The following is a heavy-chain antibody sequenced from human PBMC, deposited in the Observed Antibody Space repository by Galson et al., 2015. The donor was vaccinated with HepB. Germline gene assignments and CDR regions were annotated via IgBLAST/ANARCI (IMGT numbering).Heavy chain of an antibody. Sequence: SVKVSCKASGYTFATYYIHWVRQAPGQGPEWLGLLNPSDGSTIYAQKFQGRATLTRDTSTSTVDMELSSLRSEDTAVYYCARMGVFCSGDSCYDYHCMDVWGQGTTVTVSS. CDR2: LNPSDGST. CDR3: ARMGVFCSGDSCYDYHCMDV. J-gene: IGHJ6*02. V-gene: IGHV1-46*01. D-gene: IGHD2-15*01. CDR1: GYTFATYY.